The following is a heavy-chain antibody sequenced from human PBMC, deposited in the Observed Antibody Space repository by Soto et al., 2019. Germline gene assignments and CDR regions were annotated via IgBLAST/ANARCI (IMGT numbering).Heavy chain of an antibody. Sequence: SEPLSLTSPVPVASIPIIIPSWGWIRNSPGKGLECIGNIYYDGNTYYNPSLKSRVTISLDTSKNQISLRLTSVTDADAAVYYCARSSIEPSVFMYPFDFWGQGTRVTVS. J-gene: IGHJ4*02. V-gene: IGHV4-39*01. CDR3: ARSSIEPSVFMYPFDF. D-gene: IGHD6-6*01. CDR2: IYYDGNT. CDR1: VASIPIIIPS.